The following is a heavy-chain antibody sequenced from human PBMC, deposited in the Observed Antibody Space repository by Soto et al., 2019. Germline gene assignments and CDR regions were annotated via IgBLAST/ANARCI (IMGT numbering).Heavy chain of an antibody. V-gene: IGHV5-51*01. Sequence: GESLKISCKGSGFTFTSYWIAWVRQMPGKGPEWMGVVFPGDSDTRYSPSFQGQVIISADKSTSTAYLQWSSLKASDSAIYYCARQGGGFYQRQIDFWGQGTLVKVSS. CDR2: VFPGDSDT. D-gene: IGHD3-16*01. CDR3: ARQGGGFYQRQIDF. J-gene: IGHJ4*02. CDR1: GFTFTSYW.